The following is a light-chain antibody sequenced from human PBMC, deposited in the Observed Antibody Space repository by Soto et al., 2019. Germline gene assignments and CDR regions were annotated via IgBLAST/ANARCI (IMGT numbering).Light chain of an antibody. CDR3: QQYGSSIT. CDR1: QSVPRH. CDR2: DAS. J-gene: IGKJ5*01. Sequence: NLFTNSPAPPSLFPREKATGSCRASQSVPRHLAWYQQRPGLPPRLLIYDASSRATGVPDRFSGSGSGTDFTLTISRLEPEDFAVYYCQQYGSSITFGQGTRLEIK. V-gene: IGKV3D-20*01.